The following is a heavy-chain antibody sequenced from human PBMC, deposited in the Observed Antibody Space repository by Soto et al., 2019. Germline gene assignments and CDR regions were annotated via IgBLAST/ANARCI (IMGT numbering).Heavy chain of an antibody. V-gene: IGHV3-33*01. Sequence: QVQLVESGGGVVQPGRSLRLSCAASGFTFSSYGMHWVRQAPGKGLEWVAVIWYDGSNKYYADSVKGRFTISRDNSKNTLYLQMNSLRAEDTAVYCCARDAIYSSSWFDYWGQGTLVTVSS. CDR1: GFTFSSYG. D-gene: IGHD6-13*01. CDR3: ARDAIYSSSWFDY. CDR2: IWYDGSNK. J-gene: IGHJ4*02.